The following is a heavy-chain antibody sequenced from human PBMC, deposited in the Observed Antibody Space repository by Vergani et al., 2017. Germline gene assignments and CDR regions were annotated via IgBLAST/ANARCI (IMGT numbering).Heavy chain of an antibody. CDR2: LIPILGIA. CDR1: GGTFSSYT. J-gene: IGHJ5*02. D-gene: IGHD4-17*01. Sequence: QVQLVQSGAEVKKPGSSVKVSCKASGGTFSSYTISWVRQAPGQGLEWMGRLIPILGIANYAQKFQGRVTITADKSTSTAYMELSSLRSEDTAVYYCATFYGGWFDPWGQGTLVTVSS. CDR3: ATFYGGWFDP. V-gene: IGHV1-69*02.